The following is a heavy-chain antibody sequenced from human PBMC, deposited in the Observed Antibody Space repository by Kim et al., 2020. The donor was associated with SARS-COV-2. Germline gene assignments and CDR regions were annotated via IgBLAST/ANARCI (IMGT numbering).Heavy chain of an antibody. CDR3: AKDPHGTMVRGALFDY. D-gene: IGHD3-10*01. J-gene: IGHJ4*02. CDR2: ISWNSGSI. Sequence: GGSLRLSCAASGFTFDDYAMHWVRQAPGKGLEWVSGISWNSGSIGYADSVKGRFTISRDNAKNSLYLQMNSLRAEDTALYYCAKDPHGTMVRGALFDYCGQGTQVTVSS. CDR1: GFTFDDYA. V-gene: IGHV3-9*01.